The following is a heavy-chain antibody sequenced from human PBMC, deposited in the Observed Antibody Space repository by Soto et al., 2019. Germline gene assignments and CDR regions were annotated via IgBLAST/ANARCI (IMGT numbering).Heavy chain of an antibody. V-gene: IGHV3-20*01. D-gene: IGHD1-1*01. Sequence: EVQLVESGGGVVRPGGSLRLSCAASGFTFDDYGMSWVRQAPGKGLAWVSGINWNGGSTGYADSVKGRFTISRDNAKNSLYLQMNSLRAEDTALYHCAREGTTGTTMSWYFDLWGRGTLVTVSS. CDR3: AREGTTGTTMSWYFDL. J-gene: IGHJ2*01. CDR1: GFTFDDYG. CDR2: INWNGGST.